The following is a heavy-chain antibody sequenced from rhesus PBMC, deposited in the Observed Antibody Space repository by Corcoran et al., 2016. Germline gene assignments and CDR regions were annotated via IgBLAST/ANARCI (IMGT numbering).Heavy chain of an antibody. CDR2: ISYSGST. CDR1: GSSISSGYG. D-gene: IGHD1-44*02. V-gene: IGHV4-122*02. Sequence: QLQLQESGPGLVKPSETLSLTCAVSGSSISSGYGWSWIRQPPGKGLEWIWYISYSGSTSYNPSLKSRVTISRDTSKNQFSLKLSAVTAADTAVYYCARGYGGALYYWGQGVLVTVSS. J-gene: IGHJ4*01. CDR3: ARGYGGALYY.